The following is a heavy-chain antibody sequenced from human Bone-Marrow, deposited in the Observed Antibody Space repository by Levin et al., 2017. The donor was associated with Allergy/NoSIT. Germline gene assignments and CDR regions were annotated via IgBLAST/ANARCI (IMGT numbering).Heavy chain of an antibody. J-gene: IGHJ4*02. V-gene: IGHV1-8*01. CDR3: ARGHIVATKYNGAFDY. CDR2: MNPNSANT. CDR1: GYTFASHD. Sequence: GESLKISCRASGYTFASHDINWVRQASGQGLEWMGWMNPNSANTGIAQKFQGRVSMSRNTSLTTAYLELSGLQSEDTAVYYCARGHIVATKYNGAFDYWGQGTLVTVSS. D-gene: IGHD5-12*01.